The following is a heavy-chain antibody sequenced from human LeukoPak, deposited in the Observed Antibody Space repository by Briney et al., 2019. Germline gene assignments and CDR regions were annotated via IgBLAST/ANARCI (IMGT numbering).Heavy chain of an antibody. J-gene: IGHJ4*02. CDR3: ASLATMDRGQRNS. D-gene: IGHD3-10*01. V-gene: IGHV4-4*02. CDR2: IYHTGST. Sequence: GSLRLSCAASGFTFSSYSMNWVRQPPGKGLEWIGEIYHTGSTNYNPSLKRRVTISIDKSKNQFSLRLSSMTAADTAVYYCASLATMDRGQRNSWGQGTLVTVSS. CDR1: GFTFSSYSM.